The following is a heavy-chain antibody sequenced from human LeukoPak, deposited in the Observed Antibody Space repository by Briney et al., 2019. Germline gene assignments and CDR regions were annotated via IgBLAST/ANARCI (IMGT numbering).Heavy chain of an antibody. CDR2: VSYDGSNE. J-gene: IGHJ5*02. V-gene: IGHV3-30*04. D-gene: IGHD3-3*01. CDR1: GFTFSSYA. Sequence: PGGSLRLSCAASGFTFSSYAMHWVRQAPGKGLEWVAVVSYDGSNEYYADSVKGRFTISRDNSKNTLYLQMNSLRAEDTAVYYCARESGPRSGFDPRGQGTLVTVSS. CDR3: ARESGPRSGFDP.